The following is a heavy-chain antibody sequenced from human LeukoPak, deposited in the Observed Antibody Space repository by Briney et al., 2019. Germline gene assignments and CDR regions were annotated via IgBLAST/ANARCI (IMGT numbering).Heavy chain of an antibody. D-gene: IGHD3-9*01. J-gene: IGHJ6*03. CDR2: ISYDGSNK. Sequence: TGGSLRLSCAASGFTFSSYAMHWVRQAPGKVLEWVAVISYDGSNKYYADSVKGRFTISRDNSKNTLYLQMTSPRAEDTAVYYCAGDTLRYFDWLVIHYYYYYMDVWGKGTTVTVSS. CDR1: GFTFSSYA. V-gene: IGHV3-30*04. CDR3: AGDTLRYFDWLVIHYYYYYMDV.